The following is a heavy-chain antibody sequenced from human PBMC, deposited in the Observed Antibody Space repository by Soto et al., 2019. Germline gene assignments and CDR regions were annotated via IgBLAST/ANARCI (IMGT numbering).Heavy chain of an antibody. D-gene: IGHD2-21*01. CDR3: ARAMWTVSPPYFDF. V-gene: IGHV4-30-4*01. Sequence: QVRLQESGPGLVKPSQTLSLTCTVSGGFISTGDYCWGWIRQPPGKGLEWSGFIYYSGGTYYNPSLKSRVTISIYTPKKQFSLKLSSLTAADTAVYYCARAMWTVSPPYFDFWGLGTLVTVSS. J-gene: IGHJ4*02. CDR1: GGFISTGDYC. CDR2: IYYSGGT.